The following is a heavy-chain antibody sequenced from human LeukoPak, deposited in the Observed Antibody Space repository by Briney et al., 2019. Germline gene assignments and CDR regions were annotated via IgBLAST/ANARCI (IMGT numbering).Heavy chain of an antibody. J-gene: IGHJ4*02. CDR2: INAYNGNT. D-gene: IGHD6-13*01. CDR1: GYTFINYA. V-gene: IGHV1-3*01. CDR3: ARGPRAAADDY. Sequence: ASVKVSCKASGYTFINYAINWGRQAPGQRPEWMGWINAYNGNTKYSQKFQDRVTITRDTSASTAYMELTNLTSEDTAVYYCARGPRAAADDYWGQGSLVTVSS.